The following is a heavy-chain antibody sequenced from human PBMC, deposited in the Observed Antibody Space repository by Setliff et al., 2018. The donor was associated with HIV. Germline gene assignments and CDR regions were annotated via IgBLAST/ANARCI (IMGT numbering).Heavy chain of an antibody. CDR2: ISYSGST. J-gene: IGHJ6*03. V-gene: IGHV4-31*03. CDR1: GGSISSGGYY. Sequence: SETLSLTCTVSGGSISSGGYYWSWIRQHPGKGLEWIGYISYSGSTYYNPSLKSRVTISVDSSKSQFSLNLSSVTVADTAVYYCARGPGTPQITMVRGFYMDVWGKGTTVTVSS. D-gene: IGHD3-10*01. CDR3: ARGPGTPQITMVRGFYMDV.